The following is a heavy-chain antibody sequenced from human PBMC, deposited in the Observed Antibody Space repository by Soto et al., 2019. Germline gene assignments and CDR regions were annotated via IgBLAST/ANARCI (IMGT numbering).Heavy chain of an antibody. CDR2: ISYDGSNK. Sequence: GGSLRLSCAASGFTFSSYGMHWVRQAPGKGLEWVAVISYDGSNKYYADSVKGRFTISRDNSKNTLYLQMNSLRAEDTAVYYCAKDYSYSGSWYSYYYGMDVWGQGTTVTVS. CDR3: AKDYSYSGSWYSYYYGMDV. D-gene: IGHD6-13*01. J-gene: IGHJ6*02. V-gene: IGHV3-30*18. CDR1: GFTFSSYG.